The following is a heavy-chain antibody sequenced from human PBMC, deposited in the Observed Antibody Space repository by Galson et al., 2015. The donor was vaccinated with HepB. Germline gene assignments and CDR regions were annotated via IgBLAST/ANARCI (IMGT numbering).Heavy chain of an antibody. CDR1: GFTFSSYA. V-gene: IGHV3-64*01. D-gene: IGHD5-12*01. CDR3: ARPYDIVATIQEGALFS. CDR2: ISSNGGST. J-gene: IGHJ5*02. Sequence: SLRLSCAASGFTFSSYAMHWVRQAPGKGLEYVSAISSNGGSTYYANSVKGRFTISRDNSKNTLYLQMGSLRAEDTAVYYCARPYDIVATIQEGALFSWGQGTLVTVSS.